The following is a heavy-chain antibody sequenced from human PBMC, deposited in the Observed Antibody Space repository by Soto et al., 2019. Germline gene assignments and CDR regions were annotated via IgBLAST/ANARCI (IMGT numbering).Heavy chain of an antibody. CDR3: ARGAYGDYNSYYYGMAV. D-gene: IGHD4-17*01. V-gene: IGHV1-69*17. CDR2: IIPISEIT. Sequence: VQLVQSGGEVKKPGSSVKVSCKASVGSFNNDAINWVRQAPGQGLEWLGGIIPISEITEYAQKFQGRVILTADKSTGTAYIELSSLRLEDTALYYCARGAYGDYNSYYYGMAVWGQVTAVTVSS. J-gene: IGHJ6*02. CDR1: VGSFNNDA.